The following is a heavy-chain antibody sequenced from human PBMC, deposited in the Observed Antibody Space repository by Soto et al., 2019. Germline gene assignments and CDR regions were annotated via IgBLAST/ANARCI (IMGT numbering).Heavy chain of an antibody. Sequence: LRLSCAASAFTFNNHAMSWVRQAPGKGLEWVSGIGGSGRTTYYADSVKGRFTISRDNSNNTLFLQMNSLRAEDTAVYYCAKSRYSDSSGDFYDYWGQGTLVTVSS. CDR3: AKSRYSDSSGDFYDY. D-gene: IGHD3-22*01. V-gene: IGHV3-23*01. CDR1: AFTFNNHA. CDR2: IGGSGRTT. J-gene: IGHJ4*02.